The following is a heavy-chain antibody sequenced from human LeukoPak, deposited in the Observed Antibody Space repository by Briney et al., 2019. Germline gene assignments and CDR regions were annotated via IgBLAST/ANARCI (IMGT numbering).Heavy chain of an antibody. CDR3: ARRDSSGWYYFDH. CDR1: GFTFSNCW. J-gene: IGHJ4*02. Sequence: GGSLRLSCAASGFTFSNCWMTWVRQAPGKGLEWVANIKRDGSESYYMDSAKGRFTVSRDNAKNSLYLQMNSLRAEDSALYFCARRDSSGWYYFDHWGPGTLVTVSS. CDR2: IKRDGSES. V-gene: IGHV3-7*01. D-gene: IGHD6-19*01.